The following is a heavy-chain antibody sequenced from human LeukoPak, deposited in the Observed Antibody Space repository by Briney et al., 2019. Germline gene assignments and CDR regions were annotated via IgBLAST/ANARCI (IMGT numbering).Heavy chain of an antibody. D-gene: IGHD2-2*01. CDR1: GFTFRSYG. Sequence: GGSLRLSXAASGFTFRSYGMHWVRQAPGKGLEWVAFIRYDGSNKYYADSVKGRFTISRDNSKNTLYLQMNSLRAEDTAVYYCAKVRRVPAATYFDYWGQGTLVTVSS. CDR3: AKVRRVPAATYFDY. J-gene: IGHJ4*02. V-gene: IGHV3-30*02. CDR2: IRYDGSNK.